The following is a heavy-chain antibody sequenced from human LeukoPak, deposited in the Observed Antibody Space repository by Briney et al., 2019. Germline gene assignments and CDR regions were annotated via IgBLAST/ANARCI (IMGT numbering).Heavy chain of an antibody. Sequence: GGSLRLSCTASGFSFGDYAMHWVRQAPGKGLEWVGFIRSKTYGGTTEYAASVKGTFVISRDDSKSIAYLQMNSLNTEGTAVYYCARAYDWSGYFQAYWGQGTLVTVSS. V-gene: IGHV3-49*04. J-gene: IGHJ4*02. CDR2: IRSKTYGGTT. CDR3: ARAYDWSGYFQAY. CDR1: GFSFGDYA. D-gene: IGHD3-3*01.